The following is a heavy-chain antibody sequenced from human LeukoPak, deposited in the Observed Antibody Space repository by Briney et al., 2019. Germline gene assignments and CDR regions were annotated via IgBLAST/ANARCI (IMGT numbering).Heavy chain of an antibody. CDR2: ISSNSGSI. CDR1: GFTFDDYA. J-gene: IGHJ4*02. CDR3: AKANPLVGVVDY. D-gene: IGHD1-26*01. V-gene: IGHV3-9*01. Sequence: SLRLSCAASGFTFDDYAMHWVRQAPGKGLEWVSGISSNSGSIGYADSVKGRFTISRDNAKNSLYLQMNSLRAEDTALYYCAKANPLVGVVDYWGQGTLVTVSS.